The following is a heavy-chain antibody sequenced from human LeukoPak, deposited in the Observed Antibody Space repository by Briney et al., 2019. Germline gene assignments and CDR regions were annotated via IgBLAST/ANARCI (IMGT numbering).Heavy chain of an antibody. CDR3: AKAFYYYDSSGYYFSFDY. CDR2: ISGSGGST. J-gene: IGHJ4*02. Sequence: PGGSLRLSYAASGFTFSSYAMSWVRQAPGKGLEWVSAISGSGGSTYYADSVKGRFTISRDNSKNTLYLQMNSLRAEDTAVYYCAKAFYYYDSSGYYFSFDYWGQGTLVTVSS. D-gene: IGHD3-22*01. CDR1: GFTFSSYA. V-gene: IGHV3-23*01.